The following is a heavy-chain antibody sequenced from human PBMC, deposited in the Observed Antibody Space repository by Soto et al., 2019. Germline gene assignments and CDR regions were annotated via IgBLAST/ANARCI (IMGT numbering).Heavy chain of an antibody. CDR3: ASCYGSGSRRWFDP. V-gene: IGHV4-31*03. CDR2: IYYSGST. D-gene: IGHD3-10*01. Sequence: QVQLQESGPGLVKPSQTLSLTCTVSGGSISSGGYYWSWIRQHPGKGLEWIGYIYYSGSTSYNPSLKSRVTISVDTSKNQFSLKLSSVTAADTAVYYWASCYGSGSRRWFDPWGQGTLVTVSS. J-gene: IGHJ5*02. CDR1: GGSISSGGYY.